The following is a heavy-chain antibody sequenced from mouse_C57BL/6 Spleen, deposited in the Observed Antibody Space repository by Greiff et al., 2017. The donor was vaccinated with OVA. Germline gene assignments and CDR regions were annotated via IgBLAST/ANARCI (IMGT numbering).Heavy chain of an antibody. CDR2: IRSKSNNYAT. CDR1: GFSFNTYA. D-gene: IGHD2-2*01. CDR3: VREDMVTADYYAMDY. J-gene: IGHJ4*01. V-gene: IGHV10-1*01. Sequence: EVQGVESGGGLVQPKGSLKLSCAASGFSFNTYAMNWVRQAPGKGLEWVARIRSKSNNYATYYADSVKDRFTISRDDSESMLYLQMNNLKTEDTAMYYCVREDMVTADYYAMDYWGQGTSVTVSS.